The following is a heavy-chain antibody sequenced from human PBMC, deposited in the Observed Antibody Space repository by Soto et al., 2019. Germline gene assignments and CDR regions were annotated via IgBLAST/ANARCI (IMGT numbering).Heavy chain of an antibody. V-gene: IGHV1-69*13. Sequence: AASVKVSCKASGGTFSSYAISWVRQAPGQGLEWMGGIIPIFGTANYAQKFQGRVTITADESTSTAYMELSSLRSEDTAVYYCARSNIVATRGFDPWGQGTLVTVSS. CDR3: ARSNIVATRGFDP. CDR2: IIPIFGTA. J-gene: IGHJ5*02. D-gene: IGHD5-12*01. CDR1: GGTFSSYA.